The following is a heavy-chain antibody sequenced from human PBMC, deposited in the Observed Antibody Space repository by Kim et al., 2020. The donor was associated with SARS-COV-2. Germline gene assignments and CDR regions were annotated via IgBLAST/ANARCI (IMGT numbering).Heavy chain of an antibody. J-gene: IGHJ4*02. CDR3: LAAAGPTPPFDY. CDR1: GGTFSSYA. D-gene: IGHD6-13*01. CDR2: IIPIFGTA. Sequence: SVKVSCKASGGTFSSYAISWVRQAPGQGLEWMGGIIPIFGTANYAQKFQGRVTITADESTSTAYMELSSLRSEDTAVYYCLAAAGPTPPFDYWGQGTLVTVSS. V-gene: IGHV1-69*13.